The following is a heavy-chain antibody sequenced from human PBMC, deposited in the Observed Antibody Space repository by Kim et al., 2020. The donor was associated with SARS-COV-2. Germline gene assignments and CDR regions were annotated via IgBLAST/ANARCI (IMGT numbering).Heavy chain of an antibody. Sequence: SVKVSCKASGGTFSSYAISWVRQAPGQGLEWMGGIIPIFGIANYAQKFQGRVTITADKYTSTAYMELSSLRSEDTAVYYCARVGGHIVVVTADLRRDNWFDPWGQGTLVTVSS. J-gene: IGHJ5*02. CDR2: IIPIFGIA. D-gene: IGHD2-21*02. CDR1: GGTFSSYA. CDR3: ARVGGHIVVVTADLRRDNWFDP. V-gene: IGHV1-69*10.